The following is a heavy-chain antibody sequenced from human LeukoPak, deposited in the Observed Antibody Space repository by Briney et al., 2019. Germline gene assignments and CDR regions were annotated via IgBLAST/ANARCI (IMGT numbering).Heavy chain of an antibody. J-gene: IGHJ4*02. CDR2: ITGSGETK. Sequence: GGSLRLSCVVSGFTFSDFAMSWVRRAPGKGLEWVSAITGSGETKYYADSVKGRFTMSGDNSKNTLYLQMNSLRDEDTAEYFCAKESLVVIESYFDNWGQGTLVTVSS. V-gene: IGHV3-23*01. CDR3: AKESLVVIESYFDN. CDR1: GFTFSDFA. D-gene: IGHD3-22*01.